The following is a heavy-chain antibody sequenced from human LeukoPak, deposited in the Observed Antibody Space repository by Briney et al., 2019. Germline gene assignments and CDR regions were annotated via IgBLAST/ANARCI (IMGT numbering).Heavy chain of an antibody. V-gene: IGHV3-48*03. Sequence: PGGSLRLSCAASGFTFSSYEMNWVRQAPGKGLEWVSYISSSGSTIYYADSVKGRFTISRDNAKNSLYLQMNSLRAEDTALYYCARHNSYGLWAFDIWGQGTMVTVSS. CDR3: ARHNSYGLWAFDI. J-gene: IGHJ3*02. CDR1: GFTFSSYE. CDR2: ISSSGSTI. D-gene: IGHD5-18*01.